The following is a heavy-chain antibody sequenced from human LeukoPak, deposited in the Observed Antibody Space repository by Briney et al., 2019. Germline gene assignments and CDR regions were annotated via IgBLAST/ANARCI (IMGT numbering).Heavy chain of an antibody. V-gene: IGHV4-34*01. Sequence: TSETLSLTCAVYGGSFSGYYWSWIRQPPGKGLEWLGEINHSGSTNYNPSLKSRVTISVDTSKNQFSLKLSSVTAADTAVYYCASLWPYQLSAFDIWGQGTMVTVSS. CDR3: ASLWPYQLSAFDI. D-gene: IGHD2-2*01. CDR2: INHSGST. CDR1: GGSFSGYY. J-gene: IGHJ3*02.